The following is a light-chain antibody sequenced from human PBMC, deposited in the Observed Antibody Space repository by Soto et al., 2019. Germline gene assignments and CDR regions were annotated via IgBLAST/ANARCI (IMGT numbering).Light chain of an antibody. V-gene: IGLV2-8*01. J-gene: IGLJ1*01. CDR1: SRDVGGYNY. Sequence: QSALTQPPSASGSPGQSVTISCTGTSRDVGGYNYVSWYQQHPGKAPKLMIYEVSKRPSGVPDRFSGSKSGNTASLTVSGFQAEDEADYYCSSYAGSNNYVFGTGTKVTVL. CDR3: SSYAGSNNYV. CDR2: EVS.